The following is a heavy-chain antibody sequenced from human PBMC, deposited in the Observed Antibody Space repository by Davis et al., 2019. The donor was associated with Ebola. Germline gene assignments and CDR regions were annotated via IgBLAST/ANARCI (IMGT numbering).Heavy chain of an antibody. Sequence: SQTLSLTCAISGDSVSNNSADWSWIRQSPSRGLEWLGRTYYRSKWFHEYADSVRSRITINPDTSKNQFSLQLNSVTPEDTAVYYCARRSRGATCGGDCPRDYWGQGTLVTVSA. CDR3: ARRSRGATCGGDCPRDY. CDR1: GDSVSNNSAD. J-gene: IGHJ4*02. D-gene: IGHD2-21*02. V-gene: IGHV6-1*01. CDR2: TYYRSKWFH.